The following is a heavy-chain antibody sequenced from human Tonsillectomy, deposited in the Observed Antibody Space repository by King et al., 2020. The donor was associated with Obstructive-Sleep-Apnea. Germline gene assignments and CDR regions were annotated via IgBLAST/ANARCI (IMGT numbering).Heavy chain of an antibody. Sequence: VQLVESGGGVVQPGGCLRLSCAASGFAFTSYGMHWVRQAPGKGLEWVAVISYDGSNKYYADSVKGRFTISRDNSKNTLSLHMNSLRLEYTAVYYCAKDRGFGEKPTLFDYWGQGTLVTVSS. J-gene: IGHJ4*02. CDR3: AKDRGFGEKPTLFDY. CDR2: ISYDGSNK. V-gene: IGHV3-30*18. CDR1: GFAFTSYG. D-gene: IGHD3-10*01.